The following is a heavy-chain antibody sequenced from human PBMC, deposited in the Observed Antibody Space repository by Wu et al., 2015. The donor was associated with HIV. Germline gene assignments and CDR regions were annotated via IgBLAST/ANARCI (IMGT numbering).Heavy chain of an antibody. V-gene: IGHV1-2*02. CDR3: ARDRGYCSGGGCHGWFDY. D-gene: IGHD2-15*01. Sequence: QVQLVQSGAEVKKPGASVKVSCKASGYTFTGYYMHWVRQAPGQGLEWMGWINPNSGGTNYAQKFQGRVTMTRDTSISTAYMELSRLRSDDTAVYYCARDRGYCSGGGCHGWFDYWGQGNAGHRLL. J-gene: IGHJ4*02. CDR1: GYTFTGYY. CDR2: INPNSGGT.